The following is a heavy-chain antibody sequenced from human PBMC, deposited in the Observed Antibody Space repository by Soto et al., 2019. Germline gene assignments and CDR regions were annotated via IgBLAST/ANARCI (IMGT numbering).Heavy chain of an antibody. D-gene: IGHD6-13*01. Sequence: QVQLQESGPGRVKPSETLSLTCTVSGGSISHYYWSWIRQPPGKGLEWIGYIYYSGSANYNPSLQSRVIISVDTSKNQFSLKLSSVTAADTAVYFCARGGSSWSGAWYFDLWGRGTLVTVSS. V-gene: IGHV4-59*01. CDR2: IYYSGSA. CDR1: GGSISHYY. CDR3: ARGGSSWSGAWYFDL. J-gene: IGHJ2*01.